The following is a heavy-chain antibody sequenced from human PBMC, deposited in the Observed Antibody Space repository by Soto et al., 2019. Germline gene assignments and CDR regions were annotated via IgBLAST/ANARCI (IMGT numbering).Heavy chain of an antibody. CDR3: ARDGYCSGGSCYSRGNDY. J-gene: IGHJ4*02. CDR1: GFTFSSYG. CDR2: IWYDGSNK. D-gene: IGHD2-15*01. V-gene: IGHV3-33*01. Sequence: ESVGGVVQPGRSLRLSCAASGFTFSSYGMHWVRQAPGKGLEWVAVIWYDGSNKYYADSVKGRFTISRDNSKNTLYLQMNSLRAEDTAVYYCARDGYCSGGSCYSRGNDYWGQGTLVTVSS.